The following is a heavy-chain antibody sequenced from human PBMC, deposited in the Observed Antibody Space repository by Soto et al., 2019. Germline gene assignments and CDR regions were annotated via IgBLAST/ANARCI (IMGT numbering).Heavy chain of an antibody. CDR1: GFSPTTSGVG. J-gene: IGHJ4*02. V-gene: IGHV2-5*02. D-gene: IGHD3-3*01. Sequence: QITLNESGPTPVKPRQTLTLTCTFSGFSPTTSGVGVGWIRQSPGKAPEWLALIYWDDDKRYSPSLKSRLTITKDTSKNQVVLTMAYLDPADTATYYCAHRVLRTVFGLVTTTAIYFDFWGQGTPVAVSS. CDR2: IYWDDDK. CDR3: AHRVLRTVFGLVTTTAIYFDF.